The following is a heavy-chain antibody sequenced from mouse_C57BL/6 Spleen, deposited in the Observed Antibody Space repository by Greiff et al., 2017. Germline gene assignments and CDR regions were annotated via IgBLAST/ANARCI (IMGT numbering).Heavy chain of an antibody. V-gene: IGHV1-50*01. Sequence: QVQLQQSGAELVKPGASVKLSCKASGYTFTSYWMQWVKQRPGQGLEWIGEIDPSDSYTNYNQKFKGKATLTVDTSSSTAYMQLSSLTSEDSAVYYCAVGGYYDWFAYWGQGTLVTVSA. D-gene: IGHD2-3*01. CDR2: IDPSDSYT. J-gene: IGHJ3*01. CDR3: AVGGYYDWFAY. CDR1: GYTFTSYW.